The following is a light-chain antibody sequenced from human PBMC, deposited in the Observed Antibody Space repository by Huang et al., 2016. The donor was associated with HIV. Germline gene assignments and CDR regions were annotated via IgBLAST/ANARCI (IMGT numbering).Light chain of an antibody. J-gene: IGKJ2*01. CDR1: QSLSGW. Sequence: DIQMTQSPSTLSASIGGSDTITCRASQSLSGWLAWYQQRPGNAPNLLISKASSLQMEVQPRVSGSGSGTDFILNISSLQPDDFATYYCQQLKNSPYTFGQGTKLEIK. V-gene: IGKV1-5*03. CDR2: KAS. CDR3: QQLKNSPYT.